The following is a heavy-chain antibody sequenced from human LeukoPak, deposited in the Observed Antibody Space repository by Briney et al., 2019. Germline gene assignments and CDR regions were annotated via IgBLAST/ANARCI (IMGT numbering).Heavy chain of an antibody. CDR2: TYTSGST. V-gene: IGHV4-4*07. CDR1: GGSISAYY. CDR3: ARGVYCSGDSCYYYYYYMDV. J-gene: IGHJ6*03. D-gene: IGHD2-15*01. Sequence: SETLSLTCTVSGGSISAYYWSWIRQPAGKGLEWIGRTYTSGSTNYNPSLKSRVTISVDKSKNQFSLKLSSVTAADTAVYYCARGVYCSGDSCYYYYYYMDVWGKGTTVTVSS.